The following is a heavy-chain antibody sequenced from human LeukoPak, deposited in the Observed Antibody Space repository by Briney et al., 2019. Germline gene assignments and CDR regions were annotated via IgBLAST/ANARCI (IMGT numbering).Heavy chain of an antibody. CDR3: ARDLWDLRFGERTNWYFDL. CDR1: GGSISSYY. D-gene: IGHD3-10*01. V-gene: IGHV4-4*07. CDR2: IYTSGST. Sequence: SETLSLTCTVSGGSISSYYWSWIRQPAGKGLEWIGRIYTSGSTNYNPSLKSRVTMSVDTSKNQFSLKLSSVTAADMAVYYCARDLWDLRFGERTNWYFDLWGRGALVTVSS. J-gene: IGHJ2*01.